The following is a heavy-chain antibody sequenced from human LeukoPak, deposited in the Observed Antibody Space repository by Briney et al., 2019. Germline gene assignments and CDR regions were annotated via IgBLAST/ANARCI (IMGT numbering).Heavy chain of an antibody. D-gene: IGHD3-9*01. J-gene: IGHJ4*02. CDR3: ARGRATGRSGGDY. CDR2: ISSGSSPI. V-gene: IGHV3-48*02. CDR1: GFTFSSCS. Sequence: GGSLRLSWAASGFTFSSCSMNWVRQATGEGLEWVSYISSGSSPIYYADSVKGRFTISRDNAENSLYLQMNSLRDEDTAGYYCARGRATGRSGGDYWGQGTLVTVSS.